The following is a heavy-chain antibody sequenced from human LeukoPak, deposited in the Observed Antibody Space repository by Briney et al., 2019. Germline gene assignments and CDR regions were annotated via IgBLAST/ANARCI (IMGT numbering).Heavy chain of an antibody. Sequence: ASVTVSCTASGYSFTIYGINWVRQAPGQGLEWMGWISTYNGNTNYAQRLQGRVTMTTDTSTSTAYMELRSLTADDTAVYYCARVPSGGPFDYWGQGTLVTVSS. D-gene: IGHD2-15*01. CDR2: ISTYNGNT. CDR1: GYSFTIYG. J-gene: IGHJ4*02. CDR3: ARVPSGGPFDY. V-gene: IGHV1-18*01.